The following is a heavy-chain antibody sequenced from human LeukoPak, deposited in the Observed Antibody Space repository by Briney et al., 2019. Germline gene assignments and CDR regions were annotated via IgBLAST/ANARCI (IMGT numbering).Heavy chain of an antibody. Sequence: ASVKVSCKASGGTFSSYAISWVRQAPGQGLEWMGVIIPIFGTANYAQKFQGRVTMTEDTSTDTAYMELSSLRSEDTAVYCCATGLMGAAPLYYYGMDVWGQGTTVTVSS. D-gene: IGHD1-26*01. CDR3: ATGLMGAAPLYYYGMDV. CDR1: GGTFSSYA. CDR2: IIPIFGTA. V-gene: IGHV1-69*06. J-gene: IGHJ6*02.